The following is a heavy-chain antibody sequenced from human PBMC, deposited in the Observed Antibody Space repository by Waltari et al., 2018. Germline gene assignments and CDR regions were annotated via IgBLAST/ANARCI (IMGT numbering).Heavy chain of an antibody. V-gene: IGHV3-30*02. D-gene: IGHD2-2*02. CDR3: AKDAFGNTYLDF. J-gene: IGHJ4*02. CDR2: IWFDGSVK. CDR1: GFTFSNFG. Sequence: QVNLVESGGGVVQPGGSLRLPCTTSGFTFSNFGMHWVRQAPGKGLVWVALIWFDGSVKFYADSVRGRFTISRDNSARTLYLDMDSLRLDDTAMYYCAKDAFGNTYLDFWGQGTLVTVSS.